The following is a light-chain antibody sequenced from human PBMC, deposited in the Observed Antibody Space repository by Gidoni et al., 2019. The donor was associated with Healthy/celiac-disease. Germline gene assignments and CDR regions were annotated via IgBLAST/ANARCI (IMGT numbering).Light chain of an antibody. Sequence: IQMTQSPSSLSASVGDRVTITCRASQSISSYLNWYQQKPGKAPKLLIDGASSLQSGVPSRFSGSGSGTDFTLTISSLQPEDFATYYCQQSYSTLRTFGPGTKVDIK. V-gene: IGKV1-39*01. CDR1: QSISSY. J-gene: IGKJ3*01. CDR3: QQSYSTLRT. CDR2: GAS.